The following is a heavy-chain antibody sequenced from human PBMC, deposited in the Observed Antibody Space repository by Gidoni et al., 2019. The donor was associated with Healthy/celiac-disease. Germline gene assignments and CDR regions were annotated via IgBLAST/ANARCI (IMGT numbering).Heavy chain of an antibody. J-gene: IGHJ4*02. CDR1: GFTFSSYG. CDR2: ISYDGSNK. V-gene: IGHV3-30*18. D-gene: IGHD3-3*01. CDR3: AKDQRFLEWPKGFDY. Sequence: QVQLVESGGGVVQPGRSLRLSCAASGFTFSSYGMHWVRQAPGKGLEWVAVISYDGSNKYYADSVKGRFTISRDNSKNTLYLQMNSLRAEDTAVYYCAKDQRFLEWPKGFDYWGQGTLVTVSS.